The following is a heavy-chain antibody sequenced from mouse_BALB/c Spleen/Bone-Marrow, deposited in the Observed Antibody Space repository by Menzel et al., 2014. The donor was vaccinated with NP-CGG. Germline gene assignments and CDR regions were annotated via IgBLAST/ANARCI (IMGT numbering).Heavy chain of an antibody. V-gene: IGHV4-1*02. Sequence: EVKLVESGGGLVQPGGSLKLSCAASGFDFSRYWMNWVRQAPGKGLEWIGEINPDSSTINYTPSLKDKFIISRDNAKNTLYLQMSKVRSEDTALYYCARRNRHDEGFAYWGQGTLVTVSA. CDR2: INPDSSTI. J-gene: IGHJ3*01. D-gene: IGHD2-14*01. CDR3: ARRNRHDEGFAY. CDR1: GFDFSRYW.